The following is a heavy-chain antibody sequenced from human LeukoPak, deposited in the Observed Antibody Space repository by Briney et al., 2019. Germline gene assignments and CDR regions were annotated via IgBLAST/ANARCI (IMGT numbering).Heavy chain of an antibody. D-gene: IGHD1-26*01. J-gene: IGHJ4*02. V-gene: IGHV4-59*08. CDR2: IYYSGTT. CDR3: ARHGGSHFLY. Sequence: SETLSLTCTVSGGSMSSYYWSWIRQPPGKGLEWIGYIYYSGTTKYNPSLKSRVTISVDTSKNQFSLKLSSVTAADTAVYYCARHGGSHFLYWGQGILVTVSS. CDR1: GGSMSSYY.